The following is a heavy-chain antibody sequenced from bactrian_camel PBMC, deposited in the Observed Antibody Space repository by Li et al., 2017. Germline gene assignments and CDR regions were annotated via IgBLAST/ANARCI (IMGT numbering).Heavy chain of an antibody. J-gene: IGHJ4*01. CDR2: ISIRGGTT. CDR1: GDPYSPYC. Sequence: DVQLVESGGGSVQPGGSLRLSCAASGDPYSPYCMGWFRQAPGKEREGVADISIRGGTTYYANSVKGRFTISQDNGKNTVYLQMNSLKPEDTAMYYCAARTTFTSPWRRLKDEGYNYWGQGTQVTVS. D-gene: IGHD5*01. V-gene: IGHV3S40*01. CDR3: AARTTFTSPWRRLKDEGYNY.